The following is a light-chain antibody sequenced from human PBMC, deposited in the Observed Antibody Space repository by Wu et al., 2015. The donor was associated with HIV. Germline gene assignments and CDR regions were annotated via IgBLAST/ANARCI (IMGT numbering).Light chain of an antibody. CDR1: QGITNY. Sequence: EIQMTQSPSSLSASVGDRVTITCRASQGITNYLAWYQQRPGKVPKVLIYAASTSQSGAPSRFSGSGSGTDFTLTISSLQPEDVATYYCQKYNTAPWTFGQGTKVEMK. CDR3: QKYNTAPWT. V-gene: IGKV1-27*01. CDR2: AAS. J-gene: IGKJ1*01.